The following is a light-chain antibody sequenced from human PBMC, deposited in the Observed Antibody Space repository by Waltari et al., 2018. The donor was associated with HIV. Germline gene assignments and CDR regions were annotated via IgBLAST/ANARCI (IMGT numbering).Light chain of an antibody. CDR2: DTR. V-gene: IGLV7-46*01. CDR1: HGAVPSGHS. J-gene: IGLJ2*01. Sequence: QAVVTQEPSLTVSPGGTVTLTCGSSHGAVPSGHSPYWFQQKPGQAPRTLIFDTRNKHSWTPARFSGSLLGGKAALTLSGAQPEDEAEYYCLLSYSGARIFGGGTKLTVL. CDR3: LLSYSGARI.